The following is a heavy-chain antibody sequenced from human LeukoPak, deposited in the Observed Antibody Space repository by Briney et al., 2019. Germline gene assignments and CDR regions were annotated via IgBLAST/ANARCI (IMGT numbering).Heavy chain of an antibody. CDR1: GLTFSTSG. D-gene: IGHD1-14*01. CDR3: ATETNGRHYDY. CDR2: IGPTGSDR. J-gene: IGHJ4*02. Sequence: GSLRLSCTASGLTFSTSGFNWVRQAPGKGLEWVASIGPTGSDRYHADSIKGRFTISRDNANNFLYLQMNSLRAEDTAVYYCATETNGRHYDYWGQGTLLTVSS. V-gene: IGHV3-21*06.